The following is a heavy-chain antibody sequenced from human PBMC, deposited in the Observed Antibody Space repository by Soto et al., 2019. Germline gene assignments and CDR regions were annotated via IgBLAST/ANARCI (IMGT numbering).Heavy chain of an antibody. CDR1: GGTFSSYA. J-gene: IGHJ6*02. CDR2: IIPIFGTA. V-gene: IGHV1-69*13. Sequence: SVKVSCKASGGTFSSYAISWVRQAPGQGLEWMGGIIPIFGTANYAQKFQGGVTITADESTSTAYMELSSLRSEDTAVYYCATAMTTVVTLGYYYYGMDVWGQGTTVTVSS. CDR3: ATAMTTVVTLGYYYYGMDV. D-gene: IGHD4-17*01.